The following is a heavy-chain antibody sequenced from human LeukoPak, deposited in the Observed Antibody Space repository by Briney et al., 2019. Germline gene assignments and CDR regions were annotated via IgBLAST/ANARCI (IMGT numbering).Heavy chain of an antibody. Sequence: GGSLRLSCAASGFTLSSYSMNWVRQAPGKGLEWVSSISSSSSYIYYADSVKGRFTISRDNSKNTLYLQMNSLRAEDTAVYYCAKSSGWYVFAQYWGQGTLVTVSS. CDR1: GFTLSSYS. D-gene: IGHD6-19*01. J-gene: IGHJ4*02. V-gene: IGHV3-21*04. CDR3: AKSSGWYVFAQY. CDR2: ISSSSSYI.